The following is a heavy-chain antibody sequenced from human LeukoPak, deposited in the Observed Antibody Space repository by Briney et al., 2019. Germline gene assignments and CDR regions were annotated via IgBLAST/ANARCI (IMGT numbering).Heavy chain of an antibody. CDR3: ARDFTMTASPDAFDV. Sequence: KTSQTLSLTCTVSGDSISNGGYHWTWIRQHPGKGLEWIGYIHYSGSTYYNPSLRSRVEISIDTSKNQFSLRLNAVTAADTAVYYCARDFTMTASPDAFDVWGHGTVVIVSS. CDR2: IHYSGST. D-gene: IGHD4-17*01. J-gene: IGHJ3*01. CDR1: GDSISNGGYH. V-gene: IGHV4-31*03.